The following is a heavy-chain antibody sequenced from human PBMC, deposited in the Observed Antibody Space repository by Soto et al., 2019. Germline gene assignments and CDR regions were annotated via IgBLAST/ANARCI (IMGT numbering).Heavy chain of an antibody. V-gene: IGHV4-30-4*01. CDR1: GGSMNSHDYY. CDR3: ARGEVRGPFDI. CDR2: IHNSGST. J-gene: IGHJ3*02. Sequence: QQQLQESGPVLVKPSQTLSLTCTVSGGSMNSHDYYWSWIRQPPGKGLEWIGYIHNSGSTYYNPSLKSRLTISSDMSKNQFSLRLNSVTAADTALYFCARGEVRGPFDIWGQGTKVTVSS. D-gene: IGHD3-10*01.